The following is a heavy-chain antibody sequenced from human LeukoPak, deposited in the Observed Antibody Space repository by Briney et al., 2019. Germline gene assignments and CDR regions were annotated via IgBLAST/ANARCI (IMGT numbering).Heavy chain of an antibody. CDR3: AGGPYSGSYYYFDY. Sequence: ASVKVSCKASGYTFTGYYMHWVRQAPGQGPEWMGWINPNSGGTNYAQKFQGRVTMTRDTSISTAYMELSRLRSDDTAVYYCAGGPYSGSYYYFDYWGQGTLVTVSS. D-gene: IGHD1-26*01. J-gene: IGHJ4*02. CDR1: GYTFTGYY. CDR2: INPNSGGT. V-gene: IGHV1-2*02.